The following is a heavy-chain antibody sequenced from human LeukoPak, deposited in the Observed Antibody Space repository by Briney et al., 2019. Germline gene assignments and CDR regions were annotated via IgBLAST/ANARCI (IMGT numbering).Heavy chain of an antibody. D-gene: IGHD3-16*02. J-gene: IGHJ4*02. CDR3: AKVGRGGLRLGELSKSY. V-gene: IGHV3-23*01. CDR1: GFTFSSYA. CDR2: ISGSGGST. Sequence: PGGSLRLSCAASGFTFSSYAMSWVRQAPGKGLEWVSAISGSGGSTHYADSVKGRFTISRDNAKNSLYLQMNSLRAEDTAVYYCAKVGRGGLRLGELSKSYWGQGTLVTVSS.